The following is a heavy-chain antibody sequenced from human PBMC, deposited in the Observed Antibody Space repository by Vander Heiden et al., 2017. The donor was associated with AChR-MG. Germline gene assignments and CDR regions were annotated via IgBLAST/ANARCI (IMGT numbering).Heavy chain of an antibody. V-gene: IGHV3-30*18. J-gene: IGHJ4*02. CDR2: MSYDGSNK. Sequence: QVQLVESGGGVVQPGRSLSLSCAASGFTFSSYGMHWVRQAPGKGLEWVAVMSYDGSNKYYADSVKGRFTISRDNSKNTLYLQMNSLRAEDTAVYYCAKRAAAGRGNYFDYWGQGTLVTVSS. D-gene: IGHD6-13*01. CDR1: GFTFSSYG. CDR3: AKRAAAGRGNYFDY.